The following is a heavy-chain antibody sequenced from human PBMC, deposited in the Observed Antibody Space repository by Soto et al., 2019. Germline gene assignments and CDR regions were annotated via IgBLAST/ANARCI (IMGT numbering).Heavy chain of an antibody. V-gene: IGHV1-69*13. D-gene: IGHD6-13*01. CDR3: ARESGSSSWDYYYGMDV. CDR2: IIPIFGTA. CDR1: GGTFISYA. J-gene: IGHJ6*02. Sequence: SVKVSCKASGGTFISYAISWVRQAPGQRLEWMGGIIPIFGTANYAQKFQGRVTITADESTSTAYMELSSLRSEDTAVYYCARESGSSSWDYYYGMDVWGQGTTVTVSS.